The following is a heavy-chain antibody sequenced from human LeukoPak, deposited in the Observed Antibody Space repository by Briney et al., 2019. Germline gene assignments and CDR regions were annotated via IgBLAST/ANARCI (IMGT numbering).Heavy chain of an antibody. J-gene: IGHJ4*02. CDR1: GLTVSSNY. Sequence: PGGSIRLSCAASGLTVSSNYMSWVRQAPGKGLEWVSAIYASGSTYYVDSVKGRFTLSRDNSKNTLFLQMNSLRAEDTAVYYCASYDSSSRRDYWGQGTLVTVSS. D-gene: IGHD3-22*01. V-gene: IGHV3-53*01. CDR3: ASYDSSSRRDY. CDR2: IYASGST.